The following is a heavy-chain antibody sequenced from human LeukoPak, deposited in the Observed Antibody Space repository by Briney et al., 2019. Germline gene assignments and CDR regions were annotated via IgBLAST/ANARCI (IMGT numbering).Heavy chain of an antibody. CDR1: VYTFTGYY. D-gene: IGHD5-24*01. CDR3: ARDGYNQPVLTY. V-gene: IGHV1-2*02. J-gene: IGHJ4*02. CDR2: INPKSGGT. Sequence: ASVKVSCKASVYTFTGYYVHWVRQAPGQRLEWMGWINPKSGGTNYAQKFQGRVTMPRDTSIRTAHMELSRLRSDDTAVYYCARDGYNQPVLTYWGQGTLVTVSS.